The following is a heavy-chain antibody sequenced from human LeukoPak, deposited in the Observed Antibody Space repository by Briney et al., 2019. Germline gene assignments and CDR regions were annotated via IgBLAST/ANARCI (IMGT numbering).Heavy chain of an antibody. Sequence: SVKVSCKASGFTFTSSDMQWVRQARGQRLEWIGWIVVGSGNTNYAQKFQERVTITRDMSTSTAYMELSSLRSEDTAVYYCAAVGWFGELFAFDYWGQGTLVTVSS. CDR1: GFTFTSSD. D-gene: IGHD3-10*01. J-gene: IGHJ4*02. CDR3: AAVGWFGELFAFDY. CDR2: IVVGSGNT. V-gene: IGHV1-58*02.